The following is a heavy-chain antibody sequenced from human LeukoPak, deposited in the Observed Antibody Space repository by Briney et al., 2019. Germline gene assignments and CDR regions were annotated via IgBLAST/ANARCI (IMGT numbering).Heavy chain of an antibody. CDR3: ARIGESGSYYFDY. D-gene: IGHD1-26*01. J-gene: IGHJ4*02. CDR1: GFTVSSNY. CDR2: IYSGGST. V-gene: IGHV3-53*01. Sequence: PGGSLRLSCAASGFTVSSNYMSWVRQAPGKGPEWVSVIYSGGSTYYADSVKGRFTISRDNSKNTLYLQMNSLRAEDTAVYYCARIGESGSYYFDYWGQGTLVTVSS.